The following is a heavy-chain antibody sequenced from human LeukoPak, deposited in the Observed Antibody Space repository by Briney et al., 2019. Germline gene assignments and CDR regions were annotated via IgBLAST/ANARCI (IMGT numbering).Heavy chain of an antibody. D-gene: IGHD6-13*01. V-gene: IGHV4-4*07. CDR2: IYTSRST. CDR3: ARSSIAAAGGSDAFDI. CDR1: GGSISSYY. Sequence: SETLSLTCTVSGGSISSYYWSWIRQPAGKGLEWIGRIYTSRSTNYNPSLKSRVTMSVDTSKNQFSLKLSSVTAADTAVYYCARSSIAAAGGSDAFDIWGQGTMVTVSS. J-gene: IGHJ3*02.